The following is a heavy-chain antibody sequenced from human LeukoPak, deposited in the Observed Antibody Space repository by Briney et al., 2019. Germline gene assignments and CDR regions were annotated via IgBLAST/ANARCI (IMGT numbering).Heavy chain of an antibody. CDR2: IIPILGIA. V-gene: IGHV1-69*04. Sequence: GSSVKVSCKASGGTFSSYAISWVRQAPGQGLEWMGRIIPILGIANYAQKFQGRVTMTTDTSTSTAYMELRSLRSDDTAVYYCARDSGYDYYLDYWGQGTLVTVSS. CDR1: GGTFSSYA. CDR3: ARDSGYDYYLDY. J-gene: IGHJ4*02. D-gene: IGHD5-12*01.